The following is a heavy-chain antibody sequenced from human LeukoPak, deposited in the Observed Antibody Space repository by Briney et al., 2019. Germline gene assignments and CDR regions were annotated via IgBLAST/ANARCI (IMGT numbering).Heavy chain of an antibody. Sequence: GASVTVSFKASGYTFTSYGISWVRQAPGQGLEWMGWISAYNGNTNYAQKLQGRVTMTTDTSTSTAYMELRSLRSDDTAVYYCARSVEAARPYYFDYWGQGTLVTVSS. CDR1: GYTFTSYG. D-gene: IGHD6-6*01. CDR3: ARSVEAARPYYFDY. V-gene: IGHV1-18*01. CDR2: ISAYNGNT. J-gene: IGHJ4*02.